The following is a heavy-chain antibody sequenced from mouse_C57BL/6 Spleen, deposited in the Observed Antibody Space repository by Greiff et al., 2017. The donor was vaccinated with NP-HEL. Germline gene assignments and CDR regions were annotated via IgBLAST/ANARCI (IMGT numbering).Heavy chain of an antibody. CDR3: ARSLGSSSSSYAVDY. J-gene: IGHJ4*01. CDR1: GFNIKNTY. CDR2: IDPANGNT. D-gene: IGHD1-1*01. V-gene: IGHV14-3*01. Sequence: EVQLQQSVAELVRPGASVKLSCTASGFNIKNTYMHWVKQRPEQGLEWIGRIDPANGNTKYAPKFQGKATITADTASNTAYLQLSSLPSEDTAIYYCARSLGSSSSSYAVDYWGQGTSVTVSS.